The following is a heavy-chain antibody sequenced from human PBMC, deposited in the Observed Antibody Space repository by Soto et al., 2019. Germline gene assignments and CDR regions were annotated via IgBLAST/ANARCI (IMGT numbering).Heavy chain of an antibody. CDR3: AKEKFVVIAPYYFDY. J-gene: IGHJ4*02. CDR2: ISGNGGST. V-gene: IGHV3-23*01. CDR1: GFTFSSYA. D-gene: IGHD2-21*01. Sequence: GGSLRLSCAASGFTFSSYAMSWVRQAPGKGLEWVSAISGNGGSTYYADSVKGRFTISRDNSKNTLYLQMNSLRAEDTAVYYCAKEKFVVIAPYYFDYWGQGTLVTVSS.